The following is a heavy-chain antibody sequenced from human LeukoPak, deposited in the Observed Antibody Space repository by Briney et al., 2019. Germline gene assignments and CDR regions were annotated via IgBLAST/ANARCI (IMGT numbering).Heavy chain of an antibody. D-gene: IGHD3-10*01. CDR1: GGSISSYY. CDR2: IYTSGST. J-gene: IGHJ6*02. Sequence: SETLSLTCTVSGGSISSYYWSWIRQPAGKGLEWIGRIYTSGSTNYNPSLKSRVTMSVDTSKNQFSLKLSSMTAADTAVYYCARVSFSQYGSGKGVPRTLYYGMDVWGQGTTVTVSS. CDR3: ARVSFSQYGSGKGVPRTLYYGMDV. V-gene: IGHV4-4*07.